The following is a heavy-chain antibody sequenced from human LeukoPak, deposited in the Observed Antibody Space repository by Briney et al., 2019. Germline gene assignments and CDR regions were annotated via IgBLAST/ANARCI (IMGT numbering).Heavy chain of an antibody. CDR3: ARDTRGVWFEELWRTLGY. J-gene: IGHJ4*02. CDR2: INAGNGNT. Sequence: GASVKVSCKASGYTFTSYAMHWVRQAPGQRLEWMGWINAGNGNTKYSQKFQGRVTITRDTSASTAYMELSSLRSEDTAVYYCARDTRGVWFEELWRTLGYWGQGTLVTVSS. V-gene: IGHV1-3*01. CDR1: GYTFTSYA. D-gene: IGHD3-10*01.